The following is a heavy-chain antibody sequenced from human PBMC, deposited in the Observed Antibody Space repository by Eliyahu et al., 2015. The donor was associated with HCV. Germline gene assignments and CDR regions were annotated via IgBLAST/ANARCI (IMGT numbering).Heavy chain of an antibody. CDR1: GYTFTGXY. Sequence: QVQLVQSGAEVKKPGASVKVSCKASGYTFTGXYXXWVRQAPGQGLEWMGWINPXSGGTNYAQKFQGRVTMTRDTSISTAYMELSRLRSDDTAVYYCARVGIVGYSSSSYHYYYGMDVWGKGTTVTVSS. D-gene: IGHD6-6*01. V-gene: IGHV1-2*02. CDR3: ARVGIVGYSSSSYHYYYGMDV. CDR2: INPXSGGT. J-gene: IGHJ6*04.